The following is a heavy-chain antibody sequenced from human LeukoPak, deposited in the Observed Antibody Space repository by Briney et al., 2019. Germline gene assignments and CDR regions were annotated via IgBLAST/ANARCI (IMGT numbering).Heavy chain of an antibody. CDR3: ARVYYDSSGYIDY. CDR2: IYYSGSN. D-gene: IGHD3-22*01. CDR1: GGSISSSSYY. Sequence: SETLSLTCTVSGGSISSSSYYWGWIRQPPGKGLERIGSIYYSGSNDYNPSLKSRVTISVDTSKNQFTLKLSSVTAADTAVYYCARVYYDSSGYIDYWGQGTLVTVSS. V-gene: IGHV4-39*01. J-gene: IGHJ4*02.